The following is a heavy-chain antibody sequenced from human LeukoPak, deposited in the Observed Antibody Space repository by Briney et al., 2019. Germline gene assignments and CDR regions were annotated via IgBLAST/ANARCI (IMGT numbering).Heavy chain of an antibody. CDR3: ASLGPEGGDYSSSWASDY. V-gene: IGHV3-48*03. Sequence: PGGSLRLSCAASGFAFSSFEMNWVRQAPGKGLEWVSYISSSGSTIYNADSVKGRFTISRDNAQSSLYLQMNSLRDEDAAIYYCASLGPEGGDYSSSWASDYWGQGTLVTVSS. CDR2: ISSSGSTI. J-gene: IGHJ4*02. D-gene: IGHD6-13*01. CDR1: GFAFSSFE.